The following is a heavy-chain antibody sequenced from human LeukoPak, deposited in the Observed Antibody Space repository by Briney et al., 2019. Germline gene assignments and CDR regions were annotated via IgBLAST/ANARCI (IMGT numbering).Heavy chain of an antibody. CDR3: VREGNELLSKNFDY. V-gene: IGHV1-2*02. Sequence: ASVTVSCKASGFTFAGYYIHWVRQAPGQGLEWMGYINPHSGGTNSPQKFQGRVTMTTDTSISAAYMELSSLISDDTAMYYCVREGNELLSKNFDYWGQGTLVTVSS. D-gene: IGHD2-21*02. CDR1: GFTFAGYY. CDR2: INPHSGGT. J-gene: IGHJ4*02.